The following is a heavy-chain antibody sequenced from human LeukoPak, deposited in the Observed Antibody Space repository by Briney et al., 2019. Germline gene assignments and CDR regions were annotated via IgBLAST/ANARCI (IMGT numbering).Heavy chain of an antibody. Sequence: GASVKVSCKASGYTFTSYYMHWVRQAPGQGLEWMWIINPSGGSTSYAQKFQGRVTMTRDMSTSTVYMELSSLRSEDTAVYYCARDQFWGSRPKYYYYYYMDVWGKGTTVTVSS. J-gene: IGHJ6*03. V-gene: IGHV1-46*01. CDR1: GYTFTSYY. CDR2: INPSGGST. D-gene: IGHD3-16*01. CDR3: ARDQFWGSRPKYYYYYYMDV.